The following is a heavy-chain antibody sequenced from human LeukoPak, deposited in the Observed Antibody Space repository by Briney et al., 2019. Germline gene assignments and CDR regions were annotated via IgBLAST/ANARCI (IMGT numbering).Heavy chain of an antibody. V-gene: IGHV1-69*04. CDR3: ASDGVDYYDSSGSSQFDY. D-gene: IGHD3-22*01. CDR2: IIPIFGIA. J-gene: IGHJ4*02. Sequence: SVKVSCKASGGTFSSYAISWVRQAPGQGLEWMGRIIPIFGIANYAQKFQGRVTITADKSTSTAYMELSSLRSEDTAVYYCASDGVDYYDSSGSSQFDYWAREPWSPSPQ. CDR1: GGTFSSYA.